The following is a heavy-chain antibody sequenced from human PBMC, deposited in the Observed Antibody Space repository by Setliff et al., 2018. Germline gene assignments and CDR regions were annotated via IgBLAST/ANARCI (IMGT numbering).Heavy chain of an antibody. CDR3: ARLIGYSYGYYYHYVDV. Sequence: SETLSLTCAVYGGSFSDYHWSWIRQPPGKGLEWIGEIDHSGSTNYNPSLKSRVTMSVDTSKNQLSLKLTFVTAADTAIYYCARLIGYSYGYYYHYVDVWGKGTTVTVSS. CDR1: GGSFSDYH. V-gene: IGHV4-34*01. CDR2: IDHSGST. D-gene: IGHD5-18*01. J-gene: IGHJ6*03.